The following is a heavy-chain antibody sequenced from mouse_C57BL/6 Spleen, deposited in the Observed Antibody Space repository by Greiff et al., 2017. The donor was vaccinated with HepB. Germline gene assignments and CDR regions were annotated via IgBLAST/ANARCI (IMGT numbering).Heavy chain of an antibody. V-gene: IGHV1-52*01. CDR2: IDPSDSET. Sequence: QVQLQQPGAELVRPGSSVKLSCKASGYTFTSYWMHWVKQRPRQGLEWIGNIDPSDSETHYNQKFKDKATLTVDKSSSTAYMQLSSLTSEDSAVYYCARERGSSYGYFDVWGTGTTVTVSS. CDR3: ARERGSSYGYFDV. CDR1: GYTFTSYW. D-gene: IGHD1-1*01. J-gene: IGHJ1*03.